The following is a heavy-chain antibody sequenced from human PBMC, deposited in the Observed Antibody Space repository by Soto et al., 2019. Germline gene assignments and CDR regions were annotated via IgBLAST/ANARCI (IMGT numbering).Heavy chain of an antibody. D-gene: IGHD3-22*01. J-gene: IGHJ4*02. Sequence: QVQLVESGGGVVQPGRSLRLSCAASGFTFSSYGMHWVRQAPGKVLEWVAILSYDGNYKYYADSVKGRFTISRDNSKNTLYLQMNSLRAEDTAVYYCGKVSTYYYDSTFDYWGQGTLVTVSS. CDR1: GFTFSSYG. CDR2: LSYDGNYK. V-gene: IGHV3-30*18. CDR3: GKVSTYYYDSTFDY.